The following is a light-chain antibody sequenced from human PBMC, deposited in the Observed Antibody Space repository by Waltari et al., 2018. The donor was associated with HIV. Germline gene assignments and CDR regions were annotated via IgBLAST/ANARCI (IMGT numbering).Light chain of an antibody. CDR2: DVS. CDR3: CSYAGTYAFVV. Sequence: QSALTQPRSLSGSPGQSVTISCTGTSSDVGSYNYVSWYQHHPGKAPTLILYDVSERPSVVPHRSSGSKSGNTTSLTISGLQAEDEADYYCCSYAGTYAFVVFGGGTKLTVL. V-gene: IGLV2-11*01. CDR1: SSDVGSYNY. J-gene: IGLJ2*01.